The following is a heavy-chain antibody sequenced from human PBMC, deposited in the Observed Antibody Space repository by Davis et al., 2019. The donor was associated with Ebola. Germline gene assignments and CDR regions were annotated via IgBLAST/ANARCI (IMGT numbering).Heavy chain of an antibody. CDR3: ARDHSLSSGSYYYYYGMDV. Sequence: MPSETLSLTCTVSGGSISSSDYYWSWIRQHPGKGLEWIGYIYYSGSTYYNPSLKSRVTISVDTSKNQFSLKLSSVTAADTAVYYCARDHSLSSGSYYYYYGMDVWGKGTTVSVSS. CDR1: GGSISSSDYY. J-gene: IGHJ6*04. V-gene: IGHV4-31*03. D-gene: IGHD1-26*01. CDR2: IYYSGST.